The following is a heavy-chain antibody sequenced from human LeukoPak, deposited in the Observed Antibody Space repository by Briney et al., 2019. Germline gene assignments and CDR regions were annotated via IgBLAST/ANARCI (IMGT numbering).Heavy chain of an antibody. Sequence: GGSLRLSCAASGFTFSTYAMSWVRQAPGKGLEWVAVISYDGSDKYYADSVKGRFTISRDNSKNTLYLQMNSLRAEDTAVYYCARATYYPLWGQGTLVTVSS. J-gene: IGHJ4*02. CDR2: ISYDGSDK. D-gene: IGHD3-10*01. CDR1: GFTFSTYA. V-gene: IGHV3-30-3*01. CDR3: ARATYYPL.